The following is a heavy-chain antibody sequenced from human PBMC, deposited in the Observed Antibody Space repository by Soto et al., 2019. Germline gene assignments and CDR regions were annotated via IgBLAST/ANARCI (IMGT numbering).Heavy chain of an antibody. D-gene: IGHD1-26*01. CDR1: GGTFSSYA. J-gene: IGHJ6*02. V-gene: IGHV1-69*13. CDR2: IIPIFGTA. CDR3: ARGGGIVGAPYNYYYGMDV. Sequence: ASVKVSCKASGGTFSSYAISWVRQAPGQGLEWMGGIIPIFGTANYAQKFQGRVTITADESTSTAYMELSILRSEDTAVYYCARGGGIVGAPYNYYYGMDVWGQGTTVTVSS.